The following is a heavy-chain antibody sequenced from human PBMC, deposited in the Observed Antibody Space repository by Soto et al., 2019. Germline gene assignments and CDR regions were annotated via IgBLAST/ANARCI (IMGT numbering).Heavy chain of an antibody. Sequence: SVKVSCKASGGTFSSYAISWVRQAPGQGLEWMGGIIPIFGTANYAQKFQGRVTITADKSTSTAYMELSSLRSEDTAVYYCARASEQLVRSYYYGMDVWRQGTTVTVSS. V-gene: IGHV1-69*06. CDR3: ARASEQLVRSYYYGMDV. D-gene: IGHD6-6*01. CDR1: GGTFSSYA. J-gene: IGHJ6*02. CDR2: IIPIFGTA.